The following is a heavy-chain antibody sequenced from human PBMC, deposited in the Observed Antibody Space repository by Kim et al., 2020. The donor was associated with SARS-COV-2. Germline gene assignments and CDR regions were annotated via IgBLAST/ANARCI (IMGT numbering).Heavy chain of an antibody. Sequence: GQGLAWMRQIIPILGIANYAHKVQGRVTITADKATSTASMELSSLRSEETAVDYCAGVGYSSSWFLFDYWGQGNLVTVTA. D-gene: IGHD6-13*01. V-gene: IGHV1-69*02. J-gene: IGHJ4*02. CDR3: AGVGYSSSWFLFDY. CDR2: IIPILGIA.